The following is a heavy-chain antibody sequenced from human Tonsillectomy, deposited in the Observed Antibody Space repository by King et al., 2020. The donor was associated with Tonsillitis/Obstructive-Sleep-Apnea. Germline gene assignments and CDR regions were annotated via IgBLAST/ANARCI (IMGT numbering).Heavy chain of an antibody. D-gene: IGHD1-26*01. J-gene: IGHJ4*02. CDR3: ARDRGGRYSSGDY. CDR2: ISSSSRTI. CDR1: GFTFSSYS. V-gene: IGHV3-48*02. Sequence: VQLVESGGGLVQPGGSLRVSCAASGFTFSSYSMNWVRQAPGKGLEWVSYISSSSRTIYYADSVKGRFTISRDNAKDSLYLQMNSLRDEDTAVYYCARDRGGRYSSGDYWGRGTQVTVSS.